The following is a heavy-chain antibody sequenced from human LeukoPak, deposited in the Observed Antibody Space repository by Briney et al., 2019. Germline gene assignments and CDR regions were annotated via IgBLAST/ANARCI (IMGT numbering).Heavy chain of an antibody. CDR1: GFTFSSYA. CDR2: ISTSANST. Sequence: GGSLRLSCAASGFTFSSYAMSWVRQAPGKGLEWVSGISTSANSTYYADSVKGRFTISRDNSKNTLYLQMNSLRAEDTAVYYCAKRVSYSNSPFDYWGQGTLVTVSS. D-gene: IGHD4-11*01. CDR3: AKRVSYSNSPFDY. J-gene: IGHJ4*02. V-gene: IGHV3-23*01.